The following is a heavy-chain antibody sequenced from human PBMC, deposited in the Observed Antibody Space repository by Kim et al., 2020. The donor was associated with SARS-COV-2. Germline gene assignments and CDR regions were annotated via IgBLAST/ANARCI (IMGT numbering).Heavy chain of an antibody. J-gene: IGHJ5*02. CDR2: ISYTGTT. D-gene: IGHD3-9*01. CDR1: GGSISSGHYY. V-gene: IGHV4-39*07. CDR3: ARDRPHYYDVLTGYSSSNWFDP. Sequence: SETLSLTCTVSGGSISSGHYYWGWIRQPPGKGLEWIGDISYTGTTYYNPSLRSRVTISVDTSKNQFSLNLSSVTAADTAVYYCARDRPHYYDVLTGYSSSNWFDPWGQGTLVTVSS.